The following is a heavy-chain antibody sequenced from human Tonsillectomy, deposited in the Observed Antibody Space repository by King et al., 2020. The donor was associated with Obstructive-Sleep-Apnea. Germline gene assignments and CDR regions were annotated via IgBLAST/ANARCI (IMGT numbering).Heavy chain of an antibody. J-gene: IGHJ6*02. Sequence: VQLVESGGGVVQPGRSLRLSCAASGFTFSSYGMHWVRQAPGKGLEWVAVISYDGSNKYYADAVKGRFTISRDNAKNTLYLKMNSLRAEDTAVHYCAKSLPGGGAARNDYYYGMDVWGHGTTVTVS. CDR3: AKSLPGGGAARNDYYYGMDV. V-gene: IGHV3-30*18. CDR1: GFTFSSYG. D-gene: IGHD6-6*01. CDR2: ISYDGSNK.